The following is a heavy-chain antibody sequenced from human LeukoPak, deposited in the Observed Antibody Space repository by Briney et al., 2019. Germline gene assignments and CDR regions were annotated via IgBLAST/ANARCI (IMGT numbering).Heavy chain of an antibody. Sequence: PGGSLRLSCAASGFTFSSYGMHWVRQAPGKGLEWVAVISYDGSNKYYADSVKGRFTISRDNSKNTLYLQMNSLRAEDTAVYYCARSKGVGLLTGGIDYWGQGTLVTVSS. CDR2: ISYDGSNK. CDR1: GFTFSSYG. J-gene: IGHJ4*02. D-gene: IGHD3-9*01. V-gene: IGHV3-30*03. CDR3: ARSKGVGLLTGGIDY.